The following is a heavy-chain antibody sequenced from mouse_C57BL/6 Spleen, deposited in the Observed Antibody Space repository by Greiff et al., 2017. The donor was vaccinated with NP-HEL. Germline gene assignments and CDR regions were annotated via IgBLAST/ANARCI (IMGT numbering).Heavy chain of an antibody. D-gene: IGHD1-1*01. J-gene: IGHJ1*03. CDR3: ATITAVVAPYWYFDV. V-gene: IGHV5-17*01. CDR2: ISSGSSTI. CDR1: GFTFSDYG. Sequence: EVNVVESGGGLVKPGGSLKLSCAASGFTFSDYGMHWVRQAPEKGLEWVAYISSGSSTIYYSDPVKGRFTISSDTAKNTLFLQMTSLRSEDTAMYYCATITAVVAPYWYFDVWGTGTTVTVSS.